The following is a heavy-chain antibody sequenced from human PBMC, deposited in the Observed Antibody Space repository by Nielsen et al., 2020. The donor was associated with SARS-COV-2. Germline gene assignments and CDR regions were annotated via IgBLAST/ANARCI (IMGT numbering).Heavy chain of an antibody. CDR2: INHSGST. CDR3: ARGVGTILLGYCSSTSCYRYYYYMDV. V-gene: IGHV4-34*01. D-gene: IGHD2-2*02. J-gene: IGHJ6*03. Sequence: WIRQPPGKGLEWIGEINHSGSTNYNPSLKSRVTISVDTSKNQFSLKLSSVTAADTAVYYCARGVGTILLGYCSSTSCYRYYYYMDVWGKGTTVTVSS.